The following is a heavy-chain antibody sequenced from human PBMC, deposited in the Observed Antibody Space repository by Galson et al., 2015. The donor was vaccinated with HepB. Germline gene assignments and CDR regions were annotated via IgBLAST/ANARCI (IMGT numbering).Heavy chain of an antibody. CDR2: ISYDGSNK. J-gene: IGHJ4*02. D-gene: IGHD6-19*01. CDR3: ARDPGSSGWVFDY. Sequence: SLRLSCAASGFTFSSYAMHWVRQAPGKGLEWVAVISYDGSNKYYADSVKGRFTISRDNSKNTLYLQMNSLRAEDTAVYYCARDPGSSGWVFDYWGQGTLVTVSS. CDR1: GFTFSSYA. V-gene: IGHV3-30*04.